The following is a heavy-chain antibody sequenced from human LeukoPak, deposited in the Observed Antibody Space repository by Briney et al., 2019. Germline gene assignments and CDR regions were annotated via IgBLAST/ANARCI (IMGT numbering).Heavy chain of an antibody. CDR1: GGSISSYY. CDR2: IYYSGST. CDR3: ARVVGGYEPFFDY. D-gene: IGHD5-12*01. Sequence: SETLSLTCTVSGGSISSYYWSWIRQPPGKGLEWIGYIYYSGSTNYNPSLKSRVTISVDTSKNQFSLKLSSVTAADTAVYYCARVVGGYEPFFDYWGQGTLVTVSS. J-gene: IGHJ4*02. V-gene: IGHV4-59*01.